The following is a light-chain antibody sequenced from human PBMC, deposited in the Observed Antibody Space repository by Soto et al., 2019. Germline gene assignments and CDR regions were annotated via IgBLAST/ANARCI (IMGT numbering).Light chain of an antibody. CDR2: KAS. V-gene: IGKV1-5*03. Sequence: DIQMTQSPSTLSGSVGDRVTITCRASQTISSWLAWYQQKPGKAPKLLIYKASTLKSGVPSRFSGSGSGTEFTLTISSLQPEDFATYYCQQYYSQTWTFGQGNKVDI. CDR1: QTISSW. CDR3: QQYYSQTWT. J-gene: IGKJ1*01.